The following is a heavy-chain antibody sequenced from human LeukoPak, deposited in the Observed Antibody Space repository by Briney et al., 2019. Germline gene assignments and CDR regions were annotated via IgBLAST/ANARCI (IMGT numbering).Heavy chain of an antibody. CDR1: GYTFTDYY. D-gene: IGHD6-19*01. CDR3: ARGAGQTKRGLWVWYYGMDV. CDR2: ISPNSGGT. V-gene: IGHV1-2*06. J-gene: IGHJ6*02. Sequence: ASVKVSCKASGYTFTDYYIHWVRQAPGQGLEWMGRISPNSGGTSYAQKFQGRVTMTRDTSIATAYMELSSLRSDDTAVYYCARGAGQTKRGLWVWYYGMDVWGQGTTVTVSS.